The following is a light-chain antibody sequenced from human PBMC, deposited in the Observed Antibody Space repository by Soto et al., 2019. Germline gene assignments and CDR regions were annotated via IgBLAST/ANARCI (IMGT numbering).Light chain of an antibody. Sequence: QSALTQPASVSGSPGHSITISCTGTNGDVGAYNYVSWYQQHPGKAPRLMIYDVTNRPSGVSNRFSGSKSGNTASLTISGLQAEDEADYYCSSYTGSSTLFVFGTGTKVTVL. J-gene: IGLJ1*01. CDR1: NGDVGAYNY. V-gene: IGLV2-14*01. CDR3: SSYTGSSTLFV. CDR2: DVT.